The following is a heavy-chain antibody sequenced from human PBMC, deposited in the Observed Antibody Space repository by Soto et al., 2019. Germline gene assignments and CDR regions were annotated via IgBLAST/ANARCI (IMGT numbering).Heavy chain of an antibody. CDR1: GFTFSSYA. V-gene: IGHV3-30-3*01. J-gene: IGHJ6*02. D-gene: IGHD2-2*01. CDR3: ARAEGCSSTSCYGRYGMDV. Sequence: VGSLRLSCAASGFTFSSYAMHWVRQAPGKGLEWVAVISYDGSNKYYADSVKGRFTISRDNSKNTLYLQMNSLRAEDTAVYYCARAEGCSSTSCYGRYGMDVWGQGTTVTVSS. CDR2: ISYDGSNK.